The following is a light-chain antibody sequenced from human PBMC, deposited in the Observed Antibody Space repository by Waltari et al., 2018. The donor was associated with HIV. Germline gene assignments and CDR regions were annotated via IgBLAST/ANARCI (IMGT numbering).Light chain of an antibody. J-gene: IGLJ2*01. CDR3: CSYAGSSTVV. Sequence: QSALTQPASVSGSPGQSITISCTGTSSHVGDYNYVSWYQQHPGKAPKLMIYDVNKRPSGVSNRFSGSKSGNTASLTISGLQAEDEADYYCCSYAGSSTVVFGGGTKLTVL. CDR2: DVN. CDR1: SSHVGDYNY. V-gene: IGLV2-23*02.